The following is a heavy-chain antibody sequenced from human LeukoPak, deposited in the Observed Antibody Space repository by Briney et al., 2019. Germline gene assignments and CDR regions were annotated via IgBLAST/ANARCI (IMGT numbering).Heavy chain of an antibody. CDR3: ARKVLPWFGESNTWFDP. CDR2: IYYSGST. V-gene: IGHV4-39*01. J-gene: IGHJ5*02. CDR1: GGSISSNSNY. D-gene: IGHD3-10*01. Sequence: SETLSLTCTVSGGSISSNSNYWDWIRQPPGKGLEWIGSIYYSGSTNYNPSLKSRVTISLDTSKNQFSLKLRSVTAADTAVYFCARKVLPWFGESNTWFDPWGQGTLVTVSS.